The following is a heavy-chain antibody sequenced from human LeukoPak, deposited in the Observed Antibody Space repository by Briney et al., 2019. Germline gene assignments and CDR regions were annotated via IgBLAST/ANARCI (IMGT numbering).Heavy chain of an antibody. D-gene: IGHD1-26*01. Sequence: AGGSLRLSCAASGFTFSSYSMNWVRQAPGKGLEWVSSISSSSSYIYYADSVKGRFTISRDNAKNSLYLQMNSLRAEDTAVYYCARDSGGSYWELYYFDYWGQGTLVTVSS. CDR3: ARDSGGSYWELYYFDY. V-gene: IGHV3-21*01. CDR2: ISSSSSYI. CDR1: GFTFSSYS. J-gene: IGHJ4*02.